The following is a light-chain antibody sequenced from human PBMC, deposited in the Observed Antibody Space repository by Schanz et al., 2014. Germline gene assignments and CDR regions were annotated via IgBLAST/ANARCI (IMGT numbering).Light chain of an antibody. J-gene: IGKJ3*01. CDR2: GAS. V-gene: IGKV3-11*01. Sequence: EIVLTQSPATLSLSPGERATLSCRASQGVSSYLAWYQQRPGQAPRVLIYGASIRASGIPDRFSGSGSGTDFTLTITRLEPEDFAVYYCQHRSNWPPFTFGPGTKVDIK. CDR1: QGVSSY. CDR3: QHRSNWPPFT.